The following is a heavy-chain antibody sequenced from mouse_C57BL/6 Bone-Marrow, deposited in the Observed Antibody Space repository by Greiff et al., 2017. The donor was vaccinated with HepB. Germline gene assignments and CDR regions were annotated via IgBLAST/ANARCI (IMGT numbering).Heavy chain of an antibody. Sequence: QVQLKQPGAELVKPGASVKVSCKASGYTFTSYWMHWVKQRPGQGLEWIGRIHPSDSDTNYNQKFKGKATLTVDKSSSTAYMQLSSLTSEDSAVYYCAIYSNYDAMDYWGQGTSVTVSS. J-gene: IGHJ4*01. D-gene: IGHD2-5*01. CDR1: GYTFTSYW. CDR2: IHPSDSDT. V-gene: IGHV1-74*01. CDR3: AIYSNYDAMDY.